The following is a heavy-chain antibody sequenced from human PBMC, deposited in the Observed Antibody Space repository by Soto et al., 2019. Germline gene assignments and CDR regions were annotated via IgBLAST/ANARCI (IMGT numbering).Heavy chain of an antibody. CDR1: GYTFTDCY. CDR3: VRDGLVSSARYYFDY. Sequence: ASVKVSCKASGYTFTDCYVHWVRQAPGQGLEWMGWINPKSGGTNIAQRFKGRVNMTRDMSISTVYMEMNRLKSDDTAVYYCVRDGLVSSARYYFDYWGQGTLVTVSS. J-gene: IGHJ4*02. V-gene: IGHV1-2*02. D-gene: IGHD6-13*01. CDR2: INPKSGGT.